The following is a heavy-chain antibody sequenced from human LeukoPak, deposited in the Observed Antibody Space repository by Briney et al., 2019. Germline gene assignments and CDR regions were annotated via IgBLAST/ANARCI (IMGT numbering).Heavy chain of an antibody. J-gene: IGHJ4*02. D-gene: IGHD3-22*01. Sequence: NPSETLSLTCTVSGGSISSYYWSWIRQPPGKGLEWIGYIYYSGSTNYNPSLKSRVTISVDTSKNQFSLKLSSVTAADTAVYYCASSDRSGYPDYWGQGTLVTVSS. V-gene: IGHV4-59*08. CDR1: GGSISSYY. CDR2: IYYSGST. CDR3: ASSDRSGYPDY.